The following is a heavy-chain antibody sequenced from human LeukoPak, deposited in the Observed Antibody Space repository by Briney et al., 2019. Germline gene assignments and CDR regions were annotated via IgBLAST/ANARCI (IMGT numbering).Heavy chain of an antibody. V-gene: IGHV1-18*01. D-gene: IGHD1-26*01. CDR2: ITVYDTIT. CDR1: GYTFSSHG. Sequence: ASVKVSCKASGYTFSSHGISWVRQAPGQGLEWMGWITVYDTITDYAQNFRGRVTMTTDTSTGIAYMELRSLRSDDTAIYYCARDLPLGSMGGSTFDYWGQGTLVTVSS. CDR3: ARDLPLGSMGGSTFDY. J-gene: IGHJ4*02.